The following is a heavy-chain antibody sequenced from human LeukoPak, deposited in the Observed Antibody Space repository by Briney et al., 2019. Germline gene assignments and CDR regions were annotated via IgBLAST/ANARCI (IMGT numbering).Heavy chain of an antibody. CDR1: GFTFSRNW. V-gene: IGHV3-74*01. J-gene: IGHJ4*02. D-gene: IGHD3-22*01. CDR3: ARPTYYYDALFDY. Sequence: GGSLRLSCAAYGFTFSRNWMHWVRQAPGKGLVLVSCINSDGSSTSYADSVKGRFTISRDNAKNTLYLQMNSLRAEDTAVYYCARPTYYYDALFDYWGQGTLVTVSS. CDR2: INSDGSST.